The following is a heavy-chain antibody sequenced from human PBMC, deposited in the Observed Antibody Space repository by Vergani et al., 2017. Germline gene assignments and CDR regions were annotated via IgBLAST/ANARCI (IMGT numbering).Heavy chain of an antibody. Sequence: QVQLQESGPGLVKPSQTLSLTCTVSGGSISSGSYYWSWIRQPAGKGLEWIGRIYTSGSTNYNPSLKSRVTISVDTSKNQFSLKLSSVTAADTAVYYCARGLRGYSYGSSWGFDPWGQGTLVTVSS. CDR1: GGSISSGSYY. J-gene: IGHJ5*02. D-gene: IGHD5-18*01. V-gene: IGHV4-61*02. CDR3: ARGLRGYSYGSSWGFDP. CDR2: IYTSGST.